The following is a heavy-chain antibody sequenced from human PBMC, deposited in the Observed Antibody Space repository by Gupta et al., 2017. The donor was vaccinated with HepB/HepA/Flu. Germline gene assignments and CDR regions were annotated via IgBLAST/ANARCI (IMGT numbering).Heavy chain of an antibody. D-gene: IGHD1-1*01. CDR2: ISGDGFAT. J-gene: IGHJ6*03. V-gene: IGHV3-23*01. CDR1: GFPFSSAD. CDR3: AWKYYYYMAV. Sequence: EVQVLESGGDLVQPGGSLRLSCAASGFPFSSADMAWARQGPGRGLEWGSVISGDGFATYYADSVKGRFTISRDNSKNTLYLQMSRLRVEDTAVYYCAWKYYYYMAVWGKGTTVAVSS.